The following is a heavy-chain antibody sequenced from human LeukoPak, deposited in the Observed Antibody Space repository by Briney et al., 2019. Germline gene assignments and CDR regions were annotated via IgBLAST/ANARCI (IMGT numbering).Heavy chain of an antibody. CDR1: GYSFSYFG. D-gene: IGHD6-25*01. CDR3: ARSLDAAAGLANFDY. V-gene: IGHV1-18*01. CDR2: INCYNGNT. Sequence: ASVKVSCKASGYSFSYFGINWVRQAPGQGLEWIGWINCYNGNTNYAQKSEGRLTLTTDTATSTVYMELRNPRYDDTAVYYCARSLDAAAGLANFDYWGQGTRVTVSS. J-gene: IGHJ4*02.